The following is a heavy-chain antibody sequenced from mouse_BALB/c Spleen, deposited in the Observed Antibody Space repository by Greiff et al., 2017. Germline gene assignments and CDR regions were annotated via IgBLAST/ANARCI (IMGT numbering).Heavy chain of an antibody. J-gene: IGHJ3*01. CDR1: GYTFTSYW. Sequence: QVQLQQPGAELVRPGASVKLSCKASGYTFTSYWINWVKQRPGQGLEWIGNIYPSDSYTNYNQKFKDKTTLTVDKSSSTAYMQLSSPTSEDSAVYYGTRGDSWFAYWGQGTLVTVSA. D-gene: IGHD3-3*01. V-gene: IGHV1-69*01. CDR2: IYPSDSYT. CDR3: TRGDSWFAY.